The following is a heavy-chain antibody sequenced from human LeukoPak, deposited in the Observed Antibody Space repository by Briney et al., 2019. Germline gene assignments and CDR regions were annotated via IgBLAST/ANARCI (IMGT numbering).Heavy chain of an antibody. CDR1: GGSFSGYY. CDR2: INHSGST. D-gene: IGHD3-9*01. V-gene: IGHV4-34*01. J-gene: IGHJ4*02. CDR3: TREGPPVHYTGYYDY. Sequence: SETLSLTCAVYGGSFSGYYWSWIRQPPGKGLEWIGEINHSGSTNYNPSLKSRVTVSVDTSKNQVSLKLTSVTAADSAVYYCTREGPPVHYTGYYDYWGQGTLVTVSS.